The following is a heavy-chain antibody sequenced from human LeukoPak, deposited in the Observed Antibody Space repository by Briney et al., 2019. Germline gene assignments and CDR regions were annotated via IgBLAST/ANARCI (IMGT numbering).Heavy chain of an antibody. CDR3: ARSLLGWELEDY. D-gene: IGHD3-10*01. J-gene: IGHJ4*02. Sequence: ASVKVSSKPSRSTFIGYYMHWVRQAPGQGLEWMGRINPDSGDTNYTQRFHGRVTMNRDTSNSTAYMELGRLRSDDSAVYYCARSLLGWELEDYWGQGTLVTVSS. CDR1: RSTFIGYY. V-gene: IGHV1-2*06. CDR2: INPDSGDT.